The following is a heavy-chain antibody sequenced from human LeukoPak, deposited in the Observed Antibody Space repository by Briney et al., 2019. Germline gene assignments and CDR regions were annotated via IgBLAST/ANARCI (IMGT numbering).Heavy chain of an antibody. D-gene: IGHD2-2*01. CDR1: GYSFTSYW. Sequence: GESLKISCKGSGYSFTSYWIGWVRQMPGKGLEWVGIIYPGDSDTRYSPSFQGQVTISADKSISTAYLQWSSLKASDTATYYCARLVERSSTSSHFDYWGQGTLVTVSS. J-gene: IGHJ4*02. CDR2: IYPGDSDT. CDR3: ARLVERSSTSSHFDY. V-gene: IGHV5-51*01.